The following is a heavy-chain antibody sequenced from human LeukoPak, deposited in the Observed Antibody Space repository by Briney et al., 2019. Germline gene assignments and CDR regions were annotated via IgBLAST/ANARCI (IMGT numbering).Heavy chain of an antibody. J-gene: IGHJ6*02. V-gene: IGHV3-23*01. Sequence: PGGSLRLSCAASGFTFSRSVMSWVRQAPGKGLEWVSTITGGGGATYYADSVQGRFTISRDNSKNTLYLQMNSLRAEDTAVYYCAGDRYFYYYGMDVWGQGTTVTVSS. CDR1: GFTFSRSV. CDR2: ITGGGGAT. CDR3: AGDRYFYYYGMDV.